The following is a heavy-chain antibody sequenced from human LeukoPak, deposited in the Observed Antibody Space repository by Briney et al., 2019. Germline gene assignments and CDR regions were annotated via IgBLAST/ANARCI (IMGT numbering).Heavy chain of an antibody. CDR3: ARGRYCSGGSCPNWFDP. V-gene: IGHV3-53*01. CDR2: IYSGGST. J-gene: IGHJ5*02. Sequence: GGSLRLSCAASGFTVSSNYMSWVRQAPGKGLEWVSVIYSGGSTYYADSVKGRFTISRDNSKNTLYLQMNSLRAEDTAVYYCARGRYCSGGSCPNWFDPWGQGTLVTVSS. D-gene: IGHD2-15*01. CDR1: GFTVSSNY.